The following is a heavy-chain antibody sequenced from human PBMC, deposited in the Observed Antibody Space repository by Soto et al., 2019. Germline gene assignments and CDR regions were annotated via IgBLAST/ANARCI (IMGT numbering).Heavy chain of an antibody. J-gene: IGHJ4*02. D-gene: IGHD6-13*01. CDR2: ISIYIGYA. V-gene: IGHV1-18*01. CDR1: GYTFNNYG. CDR3: ARNNTSWYDY. Sequence: QVQLVQSGAELKKPGASVKVSCKASGYTFNNYGISCVRQAPGQGLEWMGWISIYIGYANYAQKLQDRIIMTADTSTSKAYMELRSLRSDDTAVYYCARNNTSWYDYWGQGSLVTVSS.